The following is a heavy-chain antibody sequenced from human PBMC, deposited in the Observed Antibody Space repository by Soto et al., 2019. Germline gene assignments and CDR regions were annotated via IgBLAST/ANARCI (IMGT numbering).Heavy chain of an antibody. J-gene: IGHJ4*02. Sequence: QVQLVESGGGVVQPGRSLRLSCAASGFTFSSYGMHWVRQAPGKGLEWVAVIWYDGSNKYYADSVKGRFTISRDNSKNSLYRQMKSLRAEGTAVYYCARDKGVGGWSLYFDYWGQGTLVTVSS. CDR3: ARDKGVGGWSLYFDY. V-gene: IGHV3-33*01. CDR2: IWYDGSNK. CDR1: GFTFSSYG. D-gene: IGHD6-19*01.